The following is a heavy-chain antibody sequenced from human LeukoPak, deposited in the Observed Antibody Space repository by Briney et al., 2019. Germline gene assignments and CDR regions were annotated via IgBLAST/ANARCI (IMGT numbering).Heavy chain of an antibody. J-gene: IGHJ5*02. D-gene: IGHD2-2*01. CDR1: GFTFTSSA. CDR2: IVVGSGNT. V-gene: IGHV1-58*01. CDR3: AAGRGRYCSSTSCSLVVSWFDP. Sequence: SVKVSCKASGFTFTSSAVQWVRQARGQRLEWIGWIVVGSGNTNYAQKFQERVAITRDMSTSTAYMELSSLRSEDTAVYYCAAGRGRYCSSTSCSLVVSWFDPWGQGTLVTVSS.